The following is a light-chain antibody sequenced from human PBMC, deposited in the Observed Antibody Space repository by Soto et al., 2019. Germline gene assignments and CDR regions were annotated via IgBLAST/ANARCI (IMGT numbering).Light chain of an antibody. CDR1: RSVSSNY. Sequence: EIVLTQSPDTLSLSPGETATLSCRASRSVSSNYLAWYQQRPGQAPRLLINRASNRATGIPDRFTGSGSGTDFTLTISRLEPEDFAVYYCQQYGSSPITFGQGTRLEIK. V-gene: IGKV3-20*01. J-gene: IGKJ5*01. CDR2: RAS. CDR3: QQYGSSPIT.